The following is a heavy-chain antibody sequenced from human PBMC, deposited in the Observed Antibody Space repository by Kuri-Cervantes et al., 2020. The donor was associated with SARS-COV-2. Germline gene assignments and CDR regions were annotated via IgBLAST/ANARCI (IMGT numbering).Heavy chain of an antibody. J-gene: IGHJ4*01. CDR2: ISYDGSNK. D-gene: IGHD4-23*01. CDR1: GFTFSSYA. Sequence: GESLKISCAASGFTFSSYAMHWVRQAPGKGLEWVAVISYDGSNKYYADSVKGRFTISRDNSKNTLYLQMNSLRAEDTAVYYCAKGTYDGGHCMDYWGQGTMVTVSS. V-gene: IGHV3-30*04. CDR3: AKGTYDGGHCMDY.